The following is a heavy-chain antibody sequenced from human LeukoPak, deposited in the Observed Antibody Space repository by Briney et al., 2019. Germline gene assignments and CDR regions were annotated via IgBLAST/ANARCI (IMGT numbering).Heavy chain of an antibody. CDR1: GGSISGYY. J-gene: IGHJ4*02. V-gene: IGHV4-59*01. Sequence: PSETLSLTCSVSGGSISGYYWSWIRQPPGKGLEWIGYISYSGSTNYNPSLKSRVTTSVDTSRNQFSLRLSSVTAADTAMYYCARGYDWFDYWGQGTLVTVSS. CDR3: ARGYDWFDY. D-gene: IGHD3-3*01. CDR2: ISYSGST.